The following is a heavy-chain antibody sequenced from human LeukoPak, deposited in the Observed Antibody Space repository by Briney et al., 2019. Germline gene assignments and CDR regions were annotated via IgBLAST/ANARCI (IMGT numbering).Heavy chain of an antibody. CDR2: IYTTRST. V-gene: IGHV4-4*07. Sequence: PSETLSLTCTVSGGSISSYYWSWIRQPAGKGLEWIGRIYTTRSTNYNPSLKSRLTMSVDTSKNQFSLKLSSVTAADTAVYYCARETDTAMVIYWGQGTLVTVSS. CDR3: ARETDTAMVIY. CDR1: GGSISSYY. D-gene: IGHD5-18*01. J-gene: IGHJ4*02.